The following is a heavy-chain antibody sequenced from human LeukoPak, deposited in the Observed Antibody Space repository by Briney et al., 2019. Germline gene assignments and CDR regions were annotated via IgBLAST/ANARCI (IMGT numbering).Heavy chain of an antibody. D-gene: IGHD3-10*01. CDR3: ARGGFYGHPFDF. CDR2: INYSGNT. J-gene: IGHJ4*02. CDR1: GGSFSGYY. Sequence: SETLSLTCAVYGGSFSGYYWSWIRQPPGKGLEWIGSINYSGNTYYSPSLESRVTISVDTSNNQVSLNLNSVTAADTAIYFCARGGFYGHPFDFGGQGILVTVSS. V-gene: IGHV4-34*01.